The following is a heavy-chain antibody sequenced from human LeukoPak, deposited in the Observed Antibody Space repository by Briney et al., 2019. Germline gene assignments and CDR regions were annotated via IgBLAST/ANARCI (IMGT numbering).Heavy chain of an antibody. Sequence: GASVTVSCMASGYTFTSYGISWVRQAPGQGLEWMGWISAYNGNTNYAQKLQGRVTMTTDTSTGTAYMELRSLRSDDTAVYYCARTTVTMDWFDPWGQGTLVTVSS. V-gene: IGHV1-18*01. J-gene: IGHJ5*02. CDR1: GYTFTSYG. CDR2: ISAYNGNT. D-gene: IGHD4-17*01. CDR3: ARTTVTMDWFDP.